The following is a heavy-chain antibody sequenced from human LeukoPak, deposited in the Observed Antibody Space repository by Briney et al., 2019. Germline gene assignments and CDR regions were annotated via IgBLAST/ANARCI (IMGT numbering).Heavy chain of an antibody. V-gene: IGHV4-59*01. CDR2: IYYSGST. CDR3: ARYVGGYCSSTSCPSVGMDV. D-gene: IGHD2-2*01. J-gene: IGHJ6*02. CDR1: GGSISSYY. Sequence: SETLSLTCTVSGGSISSYYWSSIRQPPGKGLEWIGCIYYSGSTNYNPSLKSRVTISVDTSKNQFSLKLSSVTAADTAVYYCARYVGGYCSSTSCPSVGMDVWGQGTTVTVSS.